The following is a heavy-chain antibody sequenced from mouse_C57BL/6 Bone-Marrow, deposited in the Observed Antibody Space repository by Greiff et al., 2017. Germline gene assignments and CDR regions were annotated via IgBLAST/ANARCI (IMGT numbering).Heavy chain of an antibody. CDR1: GYTFTSYG. V-gene: IGHV1-81*01. D-gene: IGHD1-1*01. CDR3: ARSGVVATS. Sequence: QVQLQQSGAELARPGASVKLSCKASGYTFTSYGISWVKQRTGQGLEWIGEIYPRSGNTYYNEKFKGKATLTADKSSSTAYMELRSLTSEDSAVYFCARSGVVATSWGQGTTLTVSS. J-gene: IGHJ2*01. CDR2: IYPRSGNT.